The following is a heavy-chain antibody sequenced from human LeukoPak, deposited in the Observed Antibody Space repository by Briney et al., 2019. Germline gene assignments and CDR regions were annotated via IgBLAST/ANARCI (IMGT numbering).Heavy chain of an antibody. CDR1: GSTFSNYA. CDR3: ARDPTPKWELLPYFDY. D-gene: IGHD1-26*01. V-gene: IGHV3-21*01. CDR2: VSGNGSYT. J-gene: IGHJ4*02. Sequence: GGSLRLSCAASGSTFSNYAMNWVRQSPGKGLEWVSGVSGNGSYTYFADSVKGRFTISRDNAKNSLYLQMDSLRAEDTAIYYCARDPTPKWELLPYFDYWGQGALVTVSS.